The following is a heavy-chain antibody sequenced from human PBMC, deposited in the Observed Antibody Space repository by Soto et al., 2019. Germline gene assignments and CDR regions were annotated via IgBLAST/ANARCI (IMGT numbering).Heavy chain of an antibody. CDR1: GFSLSTSGVA. V-gene: IGHV2-5*02. D-gene: IGHD3-10*01. CDR3: AHMRSGTWPFDY. CDR2: IYWDDDK. Sequence: QITLKESGRTLGKPTQTLTLTCTFSGFSLSTSGVAVGWIRQPPGKALEWLALIYWDDDKRYSPSLKSRLTTTKNTTKNLVVLTMTNMDPVDTATYCAAHMRSGTWPFDYWGQGTLVTVSS. J-gene: IGHJ4*02.